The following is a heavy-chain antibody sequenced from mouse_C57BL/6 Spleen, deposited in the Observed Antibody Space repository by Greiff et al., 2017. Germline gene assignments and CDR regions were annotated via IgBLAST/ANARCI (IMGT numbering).Heavy chain of an antibody. V-gene: IGHV1-82*01. Sequence: QVQLKESGPELVKPGASVKISCKASGYAFSSSWMNWVKQRPGKGLEWIGRIYPGDGDTNYNGKFKGKATLTADKSSSTAYMQLSSLTSEDSAVYFCAEDSSGYGFAYWGQGTLVTVSA. D-gene: IGHD3-2*02. CDR2: IYPGDGDT. CDR1: GYAFSSSW. CDR3: AEDSSGYGFAY. J-gene: IGHJ3*01.